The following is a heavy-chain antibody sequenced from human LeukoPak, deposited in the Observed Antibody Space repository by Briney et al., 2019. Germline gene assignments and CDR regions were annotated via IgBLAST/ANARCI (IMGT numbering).Heavy chain of an antibody. J-gene: IGHJ5*02. Sequence: PSETLSLTCTVSGGSISNSRYYWGWIRQPPGKGLEWIGSIYYRGSTYYNPSLKSRVTISVDTSKNQFSLKLHSVTAADTAVYYPIAAAAIGGANSWFDPWGQGTLVTVSS. CDR3: IAAAAIGGANSWFDP. V-gene: IGHV4-39*01. D-gene: IGHD6-13*01. CDR1: GGSISNSRYY. CDR2: IYYRGST.